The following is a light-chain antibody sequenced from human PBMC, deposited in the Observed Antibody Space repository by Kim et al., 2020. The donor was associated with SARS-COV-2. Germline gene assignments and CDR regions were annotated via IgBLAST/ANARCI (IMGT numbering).Light chain of an antibody. Sequence: ASVGDRVTRTCRASQDIRTYLSWYQQRPGKAPKLLIFAASNLQSGVPTRFSGGGSGTDFTLTITSLQPEDFATYYCQQSFRAPRTFGQGTKVDIK. V-gene: IGKV1-39*01. CDR3: QQSFRAPRT. CDR2: AAS. CDR1: QDIRTY. J-gene: IGKJ1*01.